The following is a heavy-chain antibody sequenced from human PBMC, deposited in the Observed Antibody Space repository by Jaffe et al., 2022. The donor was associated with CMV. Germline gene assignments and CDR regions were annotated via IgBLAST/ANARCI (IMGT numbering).Heavy chain of an antibody. J-gene: IGHJ4*02. Sequence: QVQLVQSGAEVKKPGASVKVSCKASGYTFTSYYMHWVRQAPGQGLEWMGIINPSGGSTSYAQKFQGRVTMTRDTSTSTVYMELSSLRSEDTAVYYCAREGNRGYSYDGHGAVDYWGQGTLVTVSS. CDR2: INPSGGST. V-gene: IGHV1-46*01. D-gene: IGHD5-18*01. CDR3: AREGNRGYSYDGHGAVDY. CDR1: GYTFTSYY.